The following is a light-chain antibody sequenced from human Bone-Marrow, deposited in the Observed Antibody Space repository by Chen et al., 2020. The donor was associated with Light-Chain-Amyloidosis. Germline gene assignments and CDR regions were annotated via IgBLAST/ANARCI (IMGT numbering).Light chain of an antibody. CDR1: NIGATS. CDR2: DDS. V-gene: IGLV3-21*02. Sequence: SYVLTQPSSVSVAPGQTATIACGGNNIGATSVHWYQQTPGQAPLLVVYDDSYRPSGIPERLSGSTSGNTATLTISRDEAWDEAAYDGRVWERSSDRPVFGVGPKLTVL. J-gene: IGLJ3*02. CDR3: RVWERSSDRPV.